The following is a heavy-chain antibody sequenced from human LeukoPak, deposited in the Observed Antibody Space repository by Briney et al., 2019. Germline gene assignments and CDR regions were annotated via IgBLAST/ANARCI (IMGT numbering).Heavy chain of an antibody. D-gene: IGHD3-22*01. J-gene: IGHJ4*02. Sequence: PSETLSLTCTVSGGSISSSSYYWGWIRQPPGKGLEWIGYIYYSGSTNYNPSLKSRVTISVDTSKNQFSLKLSSVTAADTAVYYCARVIMGPYYYDSSGYSQDPYFDYWGQGTLVTVSS. CDR1: GGSISSSSYY. CDR2: IYYSGST. CDR3: ARVIMGPYYYDSSGYSQDPYFDY. V-gene: IGHV4-61*05.